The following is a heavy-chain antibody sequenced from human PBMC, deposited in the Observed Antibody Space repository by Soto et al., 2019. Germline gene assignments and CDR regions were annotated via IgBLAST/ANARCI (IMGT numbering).Heavy chain of an antibody. CDR2: IYWDDDK. CDR3: AHRQTAAPGNWFDP. V-gene: IGHV2-5*02. D-gene: IGHD6-13*01. Sequence: SGPTLVKPTQTLTLTCTFSGFSLSTSGVGVGWIRQPPGKALEWLALIYWDDDKRYSPSLKSRLTITKDTSKNQVVLKMTNMDPVDTATYYCAHRQTAAPGNWFDPWGQGTLVTVSS. CDR1: GFSLSTSGVG. J-gene: IGHJ5*02.